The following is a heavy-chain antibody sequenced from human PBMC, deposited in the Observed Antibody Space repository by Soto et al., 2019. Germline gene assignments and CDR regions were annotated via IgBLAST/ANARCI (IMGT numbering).Heavy chain of an antibody. V-gene: IGHV4-59*01. CDR1: GGSISNYY. J-gene: IGHJ6*02. CDR2: IYDSGST. Sequence: SETLSLTCTVSGGSISNYYWSWVRQPPGKGLEWIGYIYDSGSTNYNPSLKSRVTISVDTSKNQFSLRLTSVTAADTAVYYCARVYYYGSGRRYYYGMDVWGQGTTVTVSS. D-gene: IGHD3-10*01. CDR3: ARVYYYGSGRRYYYGMDV.